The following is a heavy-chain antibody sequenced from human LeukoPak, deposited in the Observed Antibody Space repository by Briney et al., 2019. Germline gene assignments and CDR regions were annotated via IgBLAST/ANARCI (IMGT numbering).Heavy chain of an antibody. Sequence: PSETLSLTCPVSGGSISSYYWSWIRQPAGKGLEWIGRIYSTGSTNYNPSLKSRVTMSVDTSKNQFSLKLSSVTAADAAVYYCARISSTKQNWFDPWGQGTLVTVSS. D-gene: IGHD2-2*01. CDR3: ARISSTKQNWFDP. V-gene: IGHV4-4*07. CDR1: GGSISSYY. CDR2: IYSTGST. J-gene: IGHJ5*02.